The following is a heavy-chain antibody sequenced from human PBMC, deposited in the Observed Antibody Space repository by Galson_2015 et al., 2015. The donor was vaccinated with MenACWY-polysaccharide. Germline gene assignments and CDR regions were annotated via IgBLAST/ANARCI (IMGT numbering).Heavy chain of an antibody. J-gene: IGHJ4*02. Sequence: SVKVSCKASGYKFTSYDINWVRQATGQGLEWMGWMNPNSGNTGYAQKFQGRVTMTSSSAMSTALMELSSLRSEDTAVYYCARIIARKYTFADSWGQGTLVTVSS. V-gene: IGHV1-8*01. D-gene: IGHD2-21*01. CDR1: GYKFTSYD. CDR2: MNPNSGNT. CDR3: ARIIARKYTFADS.